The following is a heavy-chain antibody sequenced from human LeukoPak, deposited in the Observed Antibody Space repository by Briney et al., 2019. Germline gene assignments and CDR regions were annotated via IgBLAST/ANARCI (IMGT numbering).Heavy chain of an antibody. J-gene: IGHJ4*02. Sequence: PSETLSLTCTVSGGSISSSSYYWGWIRQPPGKGLEWIGSIYYSGSTYYNPSLKSRVTISVDTSKNQFSLKLSSVTAADTAVYYCARDQRLGYSHGYSFGYWGQGTLVTVSS. CDR3: ARDQRLGYSHGYSFGY. CDR2: IYYSGST. V-gene: IGHV4-39*07. CDR1: GGSISSSSYY. D-gene: IGHD5-18*01.